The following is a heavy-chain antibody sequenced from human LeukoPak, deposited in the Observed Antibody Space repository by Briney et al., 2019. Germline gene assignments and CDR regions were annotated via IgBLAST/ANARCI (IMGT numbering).Heavy chain of an antibody. CDR1: GYTFTGYY. V-gene: IGHV1-2*02. D-gene: IGHD3-22*01. Sequence: ASVKVSCKASGYTFTGYYMHWVRQAPGQGLEWMGWINPNSGGTNYAQKFQGRVTMTRDTSISTAYMELSRLRSDDTAVYYCARERSITMIAVAILGLDYWGQGTLVTVSS. J-gene: IGHJ4*02. CDR3: ARERSITMIAVAILGLDY. CDR2: INPNSGGT.